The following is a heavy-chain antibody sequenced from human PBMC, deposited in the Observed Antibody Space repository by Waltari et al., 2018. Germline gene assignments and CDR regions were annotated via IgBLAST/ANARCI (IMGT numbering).Heavy chain of an antibody. J-gene: IGHJ6*02. CDR1: GFPVSSNY. Sequence: EVQLVESGGGLVQPGGSLRLSCAASGFPVSSNYMSWVRQAPGKGLEWVSVIYSGGSTYYADSVKGRFTISRDNSKNTLYLQMNSLRAEDTAVYYCARSYSYGFANYYYYGMDVWGQGTTVTVSS. CDR3: ARSYSYGFANYYYYGMDV. CDR2: IYSGGST. V-gene: IGHV3-66*02. D-gene: IGHD5-18*01.